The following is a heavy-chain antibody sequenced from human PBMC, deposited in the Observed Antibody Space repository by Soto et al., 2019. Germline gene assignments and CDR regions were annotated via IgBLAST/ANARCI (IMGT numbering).Heavy chain of an antibody. CDR2: INHSGST. V-gene: IGHV4-39*07. J-gene: IGHJ6*02. CDR1: GDSISSGDYY. CDR3: ARGLGSSSWYHYYYGMDV. Sequence: TSETLSLTCTVSGDSISSGDYYWSWIRQPPGKGLEWIGRINHSGSTNYNPSLKSRVTISVDTSKNQFSLKLSSVTAADTAVYYCARGLGSSSWYHYYYGMDVWGQGTTVTVSS. D-gene: IGHD6-13*01.